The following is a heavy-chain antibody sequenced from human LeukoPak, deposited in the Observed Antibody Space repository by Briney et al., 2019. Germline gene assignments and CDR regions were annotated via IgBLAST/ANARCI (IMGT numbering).Heavy chain of an antibody. CDR1: GFTFDDYA. V-gene: IGHV3-9*03. CDR3: AKDSGIAVAASFDY. D-gene: IGHD6-19*01. J-gene: IGHJ4*02. Sequence: PGGSLRLSCAASGFTFDDYAMNWVRQAPGKGLEWVSGISWNSGSIGYADSVKGRFTISRDNAKNSLYLQMNSLRAEDMALYYCAKDSGIAVAASFDYWGQGTLVTVSS. CDR2: ISWNSGSI.